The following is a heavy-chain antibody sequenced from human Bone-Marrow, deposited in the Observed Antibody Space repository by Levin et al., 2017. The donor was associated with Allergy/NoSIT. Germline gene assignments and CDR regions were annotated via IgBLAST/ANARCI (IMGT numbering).Heavy chain of an antibody. V-gene: IGHV3-23*01. D-gene: IGHD6-19*01. CDR1: GSTFSNYA. J-gene: IGHJ6*02. CDR2: ISGSGYST. CDR3: VKGPRSVASIPSFFYGMDV. Sequence: LSLTCEASGSTFSNYALNWVRQAPGKGLEWVLAISGSGYSTYYADSVKGRFSVSRDNSRNIVYLHMNSLRVEDTAVYYCVKGPRSVASIPSFFYGMDVWGQGTTVTVSS.